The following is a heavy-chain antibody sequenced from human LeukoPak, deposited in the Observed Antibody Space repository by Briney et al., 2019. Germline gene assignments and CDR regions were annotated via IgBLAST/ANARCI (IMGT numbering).Heavy chain of an antibody. CDR2: INAGNGNT. CDR1: GYTFTSYA. J-gene: IGHJ5*02. V-gene: IGHV1-3*01. CDR3: ARDYDFWSGYYVGWFDP. D-gene: IGHD3-3*01. Sequence: ASVKVSCKASGYTFTSYAMHWVRQAPGQRLEWMGWINAGNGNTKYSQEFQGRVTITRDTSASTAYMELSSLRSEDTAVYYCARDYDFWSGYYVGWFDPWGQGTLVTVSS.